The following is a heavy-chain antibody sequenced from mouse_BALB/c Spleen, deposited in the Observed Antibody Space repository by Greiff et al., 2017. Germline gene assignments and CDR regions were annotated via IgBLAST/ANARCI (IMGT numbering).Heavy chain of an antibody. CDR2: ISSGGSYT. V-gene: IGHV5-9-3*01. CDR3: ARQMDY. CDR1: GFTFSSYA. J-gene: IGHJ4*01. Sequence: DVMLVESGGGLVKPGGSLKLSCAASGFTFSSYAMSWVRQTPEKRLEWVATISSGGSYTYYPDSVKGRFTISRDNAKNTLYLQMSSLRSEDTAMYYCARQMDYWGRGTSVTVSS.